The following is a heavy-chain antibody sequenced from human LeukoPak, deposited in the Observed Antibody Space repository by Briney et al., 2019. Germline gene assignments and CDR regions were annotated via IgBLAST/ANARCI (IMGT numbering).Heavy chain of an antibody. CDR1: GGSISSSSYY. V-gene: IGHV4-39*01. J-gene: IGHJ4*02. D-gene: IGHD6-13*01. Sequence: SETLSLTCTVSGGSISSSSYYWGWIRQPPGKGLEWIGSIYYSGSTYYNPSLKSRVTISVDTSKNQFSLKLSSVTAADTAVYYCARRPRQLVRHFDYWGQGTLVTVSS. CDR3: ARRPRQLVRHFDY. CDR2: IYYSGST.